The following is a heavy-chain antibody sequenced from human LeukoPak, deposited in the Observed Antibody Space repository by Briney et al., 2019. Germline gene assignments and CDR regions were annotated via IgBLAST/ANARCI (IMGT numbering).Heavy chain of an antibody. J-gene: IGHJ4*02. CDR3: ASWGAPVLSPGYSSSWLPDY. D-gene: IGHD6-13*01. CDR2: IIPIFGTA. V-gene: IGHV1-69*13. CDR1: GGTFSSYA. Sequence: SVKFSCKASGGTFSSYAISWVRQAPGQGLEWMGGIIPIFGTANYAQKFQGRVTITADESTSTAYMELSSLRSEDTAVYYCASWGAPVLSPGYSSSWLPDYWGQGTLVTVSS.